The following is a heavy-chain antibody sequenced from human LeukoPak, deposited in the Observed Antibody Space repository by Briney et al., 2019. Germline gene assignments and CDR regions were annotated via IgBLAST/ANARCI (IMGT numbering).Heavy chain of an antibody. CDR2: IDPSDSYS. CDR3: ARLHIRSGWVYFDY. J-gene: IGHJ4*02. Sequence: GESLKISCKASGYSFTTYWISWVRQMPGKGLEWMGRIDPSDSYSNYSPSFQGHVTIPVDKSIGTAYLQWSSLKASDTAMYYCARLHIRSGWVYFDYWGQGTLVTVSS. D-gene: IGHD6-25*01. V-gene: IGHV5-10-1*01. CDR1: GYSFTTYW.